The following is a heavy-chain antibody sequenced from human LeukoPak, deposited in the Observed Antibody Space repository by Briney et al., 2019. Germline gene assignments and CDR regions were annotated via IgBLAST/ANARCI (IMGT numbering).Heavy chain of an antibody. J-gene: IGHJ6*03. V-gene: IGHV1-8*01. CDR1: GYTFTSYD. Sequence: ASVKVSCKASGYTFTSYDINWVRQATGQGLEWMGWMNPNSGNTGYAQKFQGRVTMTRNTSISTAYMELSSLRSEDTAVYYCARGVNYDDYIDSSYYYYYYMDVWGKGTTVTVSS. CDR3: ARGVNYDDYIDSSYYYYYYMDV. D-gene: IGHD4-17*01. CDR2: MNPNSGNT.